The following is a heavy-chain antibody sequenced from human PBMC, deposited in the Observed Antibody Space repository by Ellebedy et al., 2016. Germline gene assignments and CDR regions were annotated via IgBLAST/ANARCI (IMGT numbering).Heavy chain of an antibody. V-gene: IGHV3-7*01. CDR3: ARLRVARLVGDAFDI. Sequence: GESLKISCAASGFTFSSYWMSWVRQAPGKGLEWVASVKDDGSEKYYVDSVKGRLTISRDNARNSLFVQMNSLRAEDTAVYYCARLRVARLVGDAFDIWGQGTMVTVSS. D-gene: IGHD6-6*01. CDR2: VKDDGSEK. CDR1: GFTFSSYW. J-gene: IGHJ3*02.